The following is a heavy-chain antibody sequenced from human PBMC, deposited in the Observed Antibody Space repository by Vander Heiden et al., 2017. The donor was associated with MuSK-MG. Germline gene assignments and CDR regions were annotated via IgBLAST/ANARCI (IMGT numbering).Heavy chain of an antibody. Sequence: QLQLQESGPGLLKPSETLSLTCTVSGGSISSTNYYWGWIRQPPGKGLEWIGSISYNGITYYNPSLKSRVTISEDTSKNQFSLKLNSVTAADTAVYYCARHGYNVYYYMDVWGKGTTVTVSS. V-gene: IGHV4-39*01. CDR2: ISYNGIT. CDR3: ARHGYNVYYYMDV. CDR1: GGSISSTNYY. D-gene: IGHD5-12*01. J-gene: IGHJ6*03.